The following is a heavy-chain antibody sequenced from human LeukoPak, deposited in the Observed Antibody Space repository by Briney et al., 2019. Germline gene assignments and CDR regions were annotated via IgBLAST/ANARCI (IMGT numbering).Heavy chain of an antibody. V-gene: IGHV3-53*01. Sequence: RGSLRLSCAVSGFTFSSYDMNWVRQAPGKGLEWISVIYGAGATYYADSVQGRFTISRDTYSNALYLQMNSLRVEDTAVYHCARLLPASRHYFDYWGQGTLVTAS. CDR2: IYGAGAT. J-gene: IGHJ4*02. CDR3: ARLLPASRHYFDY. CDR1: GFTFSSYD. D-gene: IGHD2-15*01.